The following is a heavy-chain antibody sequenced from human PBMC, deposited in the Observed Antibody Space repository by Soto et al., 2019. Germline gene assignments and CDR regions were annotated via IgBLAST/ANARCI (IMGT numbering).Heavy chain of an antibody. V-gene: IGHV3-21*01. CDR3: ARELPKVATYEGFDP. CDR2: ISSSSSYI. J-gene: IGHJ5*02. CDR1: GFTLSSYS. D-gene: IGHD5-12*01. Sequence: PGGPLRPSCGASGFTLSSYSMNWVRQSPGKGREWVSSISSSSSYIYYADSVKGRFNITRDNDKTTLYLQLNSMRAEDTAVYYCARELPKVATYEGFDPWGQGTLVTVSS.